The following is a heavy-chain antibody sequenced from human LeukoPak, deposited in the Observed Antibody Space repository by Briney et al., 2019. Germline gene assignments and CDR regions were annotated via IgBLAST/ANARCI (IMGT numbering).Heavy chain of an antibody. V-gene: IGHV3-73*01. Sequence: PGGSLRLSCAASGFTFSGSAVHWVRQSSGKGLEWVGHIDKKDNLYATAYAESVKGRFTISRDDSKDTAFLHMDSLKTEDTALYYCTRDRGTYNWLDPWGQGTLVTVSS. CDR1: GFTFSGSA. CDR2: IDKKDNLYAT. J-gene: IGHJ5*02. D-gene: IGHD2-15*01. CDR3: TRDRGTYNWLDP.